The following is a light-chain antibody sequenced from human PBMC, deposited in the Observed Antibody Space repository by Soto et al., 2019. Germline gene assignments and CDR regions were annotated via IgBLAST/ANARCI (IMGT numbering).Light chain of an antibody. CDR2: DVT. Sequence: QYALTQPASVSGSPGQSVTISCTGTSSDVGGYDYVSWYQQHPGKAPKLMIYDVTNRPSGFSNRFSGSKSGNTASLTISGLQAEDEADYYCSSYAGSRTLVFGGGTKLTVL. J-gene: IGLJ2*01. CDR3: SSYAGSRTLV. V-gene: IGLV2-14*01. CDR1: SSDVGGYDY.